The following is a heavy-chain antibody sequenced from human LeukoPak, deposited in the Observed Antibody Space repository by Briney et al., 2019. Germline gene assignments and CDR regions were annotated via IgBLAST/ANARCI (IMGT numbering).Heavy chain of an antibody. CDR1: GGSFSGYY. Sequence: SETLSLTCAVYGGSFSGYYWSWIRQPPGKGLEWVGEINHSGSTNYNPSLKSRVTISVDTSKNQFSLKLSSVTAADTAVYYCARGRSSGWYNNYFDYWGQGTLVTVSS. J-gene: IGHJ4*02. V-gene: IGHV4-34*01. CDR2: INHSGST. D-gene: IGHD6-19*01. CDR3: ARGRSSGWYNNYFDY.